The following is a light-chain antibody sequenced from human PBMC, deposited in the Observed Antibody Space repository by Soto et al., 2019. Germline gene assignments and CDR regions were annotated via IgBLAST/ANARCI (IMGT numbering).Light chain of an antibody. J-gene: IGLJ1*01. V-gene: IGLV2-11*01. CDR1: SSDVGGYDH. CDR3: CSSADSYTFI. Sequence: QSALTQPRSVSGSPGQSVTISCTGTSSDVGGYDHVSWYQYHPDKAPKLIIYDVAKRPSGVPGRFSGSKSGNTASLTISGLQAEDGADYYCCSSADSYTFIFGSGTKVT. CDR2: DVA.